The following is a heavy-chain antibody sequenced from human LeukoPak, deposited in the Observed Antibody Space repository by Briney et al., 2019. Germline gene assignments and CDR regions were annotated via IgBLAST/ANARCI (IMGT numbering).Heavy chain of an antibody. CDR2: ISGSGGST. D-gene: IGHD6-13*01. CDR1: GFTFSSYA. J-gene: IGHJ5*02. V-gene: IGHV3-23*01. Sequence: GGSLRLSRAASGFTFSSYAMSWVRQAPGKGLEWVSAISGSGGSTYYADSVKGRFTISRDNSKNTLYLQMNSLRAEDTAVYYCARSSSSWYGNWFDPWGQGTLVTVSS. CDR3: ARSSSSWYGNWFDP.